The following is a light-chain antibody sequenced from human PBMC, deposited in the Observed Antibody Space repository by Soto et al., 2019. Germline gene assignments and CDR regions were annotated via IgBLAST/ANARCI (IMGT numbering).Light chain of an antibody. J-gene: IGKJ2*01. CDR3: QHYGSSPNT. CDR1: QSISSNY. CDR2: GAS. V-gene: IGKV3-20*01. Sequence: EIVLTQSPGTLSLSPGERATLSCRASQSISSNYLAWYQQKPGQAPSLLIYGASSRAPGIPDRFGGSGSGTDFTLTISRLEPEDFAVYYCQHYGSSPNTFGQGTNLEIK.